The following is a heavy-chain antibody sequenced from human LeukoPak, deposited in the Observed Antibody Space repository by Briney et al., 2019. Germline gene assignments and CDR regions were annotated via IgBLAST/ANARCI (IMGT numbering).Heavy chain of an antibody. Sequence: ASVKVSCKASGYTFTGYYMHWVRQAPGQGLEWMGWINPNSGGTNYAQKFQGRVTMTRDTSISTAYMELSRLRSDDTAVYYCARAYADYVPFDYWGQGTLVTVSS. CDR3: ARAYADYVPFDY. CDR1: GYTFTGYY. CDR2: INPNSGGT. V-gene: IGHV1-2*02. D-gene: IGHD4-17*01. J-gene: IGHJ4*02.